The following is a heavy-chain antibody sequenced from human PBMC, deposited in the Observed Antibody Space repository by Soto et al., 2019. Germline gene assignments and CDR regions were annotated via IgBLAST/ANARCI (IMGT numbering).Heavy chain of an antibody. J-gene: IGHJ2*01. CDR3: VREGIYCGSTNCYGGFFEL. Sequence: QVQLQQWGAGLLKSSETLSLTCAVYGGSFSGYYWSWIRQPPGKGLEWIGEIIPSGSTTYSPSLKSRVTISIDASKNQFSLKLSSVTAADTAVYYCVREGIYCGSTNCYGGFFELWGRGNLVTVSS. CDR2: IIPSGST. CDR1: GGSFSGYY. D-gene: IGHD2-2*01. V-gene: IGHV4-34*12.